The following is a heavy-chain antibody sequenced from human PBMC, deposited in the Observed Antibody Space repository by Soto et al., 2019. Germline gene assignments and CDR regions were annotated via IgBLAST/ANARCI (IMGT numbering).Heavy chain of an antibody. J-gene: IGHJ4*02. CDR3: ARRKERSGPHYFDY. Sequence: ASVKVSCKASGYTFNTYDIYWMRQATGQGLEWMGWVNPYNGNTGYAQKFQGRVTVTRNTSISTVYMELSGLRRDDMAVYYCARRKERSGPHYFDYWGQGSQVTVSS. CDR1: GYTFNTYD. D-gene: IGHD6-25*01. V-gene: IGHV1-8*01. CDR2: VNPYNGNT.